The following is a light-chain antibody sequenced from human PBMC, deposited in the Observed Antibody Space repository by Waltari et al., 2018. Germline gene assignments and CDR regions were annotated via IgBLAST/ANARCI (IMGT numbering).Light chain of an antibody. J-gene: IGLJ3*02. Sequence: QLVLTQSPSASASLGASVKLTCTLSSGHSSNIIAWHQQQPEKGPRYLMKVNSDGSHSKGDGVPDRFSGSGSGAGRYLTISSVQSEEEADYYCQTGGHGTWVFGGGTKLTVL. CDR2: VNSDGSH. CDR3: QTGGHGTWV. V-gene: IGLV4-69*01. CDR1: SGHSSNI.